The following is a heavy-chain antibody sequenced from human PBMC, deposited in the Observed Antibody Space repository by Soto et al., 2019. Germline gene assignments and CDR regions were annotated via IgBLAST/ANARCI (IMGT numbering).Heavy chain of an antibody. V-gene: IGHV1-24*01. CDR3: ATGPAAMSGYYYMEV. J-gene: IGHJ6*03. CDR2: FDPEDGET. Sequence: ASVKVSCKVSGYTLTELSMHWVRQAPGKGLEWMGGFDPEDGETIYAQKFQGRVTMTEDTSTDTAYMELSSLRSEDTAVYYCATGPAAMSGYYYMEVWGKGTTVNVSS. CDR1: GYTLTELS. D-gene: IGHD2-2*01.